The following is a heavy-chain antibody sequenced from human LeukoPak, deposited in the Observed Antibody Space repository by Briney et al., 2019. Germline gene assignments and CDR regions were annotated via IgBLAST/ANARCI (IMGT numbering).Heavy chain of an antibody. J-gene: IGHJ4*02. V-gene: IGHV4-59*08. CDR2: YTGDA. CDR3: ARHEYSSSSVNY. CDR1: GDSISRFY. D-gene: IGHD6-6*01. Sequence: PSETLSLTCSVSGDSISRFYWSWVRQPPGKGLEWIGYTGDANYNPSLKSRVTISLDASKSQFSLKLSSVTAADTAVYYCARHEYSSSSVNYWGQGTLVTVSS.